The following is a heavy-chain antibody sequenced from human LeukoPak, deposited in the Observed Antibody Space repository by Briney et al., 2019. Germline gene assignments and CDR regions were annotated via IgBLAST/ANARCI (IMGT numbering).Heavy chain of an antibody. D-gene: IGHD1-26*01. CDR2: IYYSGNT. V-gene: IGHV4-59*01. CDR3: ARGGSYLGHCDY. J-gene: IGHJ4*02. Sequence: PSETLSLTCTVSGGSISSYYWSWIRQPPGKGLEWIGYIYYSGNTNYNPSPKSRVTISVDTSKNQFSLKLSSVTAADTAVYYCARGGSYLGHCDYWGQGTLVTVSS. CDR1: GGSISSYY.